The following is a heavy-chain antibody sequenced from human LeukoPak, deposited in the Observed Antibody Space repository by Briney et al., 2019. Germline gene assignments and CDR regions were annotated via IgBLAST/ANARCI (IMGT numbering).Heavy chain of an antibody. V-gene: IGHV3-53*01. Sequence: GGSLRLSCAGSGITVSSNYMSWVRQAPGKGLECVSLISGGGSTYHADSVKGRFTISRDNSKNTLYLQMNNVRGEDTAVYYCARPHSSIWNHAFDIWDQGTVVAVSS. D-gene: IGHD6-13*01. CDR3: ARPHSSIWNHAFDI. CDR1: GITVSSNY. CDR2: ISGGGST. J-gene: IGHJ3*02.